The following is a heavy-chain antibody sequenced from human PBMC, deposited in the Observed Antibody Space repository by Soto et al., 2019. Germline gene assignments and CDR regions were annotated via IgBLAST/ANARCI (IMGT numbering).Heavy chain of an antibody. CDR2: ISSTATYT. J-gene: IGHJ4*02. V-gene: IGHV3-11*06. CDR1: GFSFSDYY. Sequence: WGSLRLSCAVSGFSFSDYYMNWIRQAPGKGLEWLSYISSTATYTNYADSVRGRFTISRDSAKNSLYLDMNGLRAEDTAVYYCARARLVVEGRFDYWGQGTLVTVSS. D-gene: IGHD3-22*01. CDR3: ARARLVVEGRFDY.